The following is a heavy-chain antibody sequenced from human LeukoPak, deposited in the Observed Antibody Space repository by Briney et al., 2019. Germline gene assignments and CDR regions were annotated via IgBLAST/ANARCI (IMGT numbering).Heavy chain of an antibody. Sequence: PGGSLRLSCGASGFTFSDASMSWVRQAPGKGLEWVSSISSSSSYIYYADSVKGRFTISRDNAKNSLYLQMNSLRAEDTAVYYCARGNYHYYYYMDVWGKGTTVTVSS. CDR2: ISSSSSYI. V-gene: IGHV3-21*01. J-gene: IGHJ6*03. CDR1: GFTFSDAS. CDR3: ARGNYHYYYYMDV.